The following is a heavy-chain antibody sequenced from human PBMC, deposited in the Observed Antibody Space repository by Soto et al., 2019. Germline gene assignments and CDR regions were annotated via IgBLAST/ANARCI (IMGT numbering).Heavy chain of an antibody. V-gene: IGHV3-23*01. Sequence: LGGSLRLSCAVSGFMFSSYAMSWVRQAPGKGLEWVSSISGSGGSTYYSDSVGGRFTISRVNSKKMLYLEMNSLKGDDTAVYYYAKDGYCDDHYYLDNWVQGALVSVSS. CDR3: AKDGYCDDHYYLDN. J-gene: IGHJ4*02. CDR2: ISGSGGST. CDR1: GFMFSSYA. D-gene: IGHD2-2*03.